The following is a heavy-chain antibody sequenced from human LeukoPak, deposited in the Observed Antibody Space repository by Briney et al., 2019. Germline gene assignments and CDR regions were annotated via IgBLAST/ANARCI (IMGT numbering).Heavy chain of an antibody. V-gene: IGHV3-30*19. Sequence: GGSLRLSCAASGFTFSSYGMHWVRQAPGKGLQWVAVISYDGNTIHYADSVKGRFIISRDTSKNTLYLQMNSLRAEDTAVYYCARSGGLQKFDYWGQGTLVTVSS. D-gene: IGHD4-11*01. CDR1: GFTFSSYG. CDR2: ISYDGNTI. CDR3: ARSGGLQKFDY. J-gene: IGHJ4*02.